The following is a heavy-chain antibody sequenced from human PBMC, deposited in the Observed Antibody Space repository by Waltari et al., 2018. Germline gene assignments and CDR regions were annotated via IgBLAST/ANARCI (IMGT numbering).Heavy chain of an antibody. V-gene: IGHV4-39*07. CDR1: GGSISSSSYY. CDR2: IYYSGST. D-gene: IGHD2-8*01. J-gene: IGHJ4*02. CDR3: ARDVGSGVPIDY. Sequence: QLQLQESGPGLVKPSETLSLTCTVSGGSISSSSYYWGWIRQPPGKGLEWIGSIYYSGSTYYNPSLKSRVTISVDTSKNQFSLKLSSVTAADTAVYYCARDVGSGVPIDYWGQGTLVTVSS.